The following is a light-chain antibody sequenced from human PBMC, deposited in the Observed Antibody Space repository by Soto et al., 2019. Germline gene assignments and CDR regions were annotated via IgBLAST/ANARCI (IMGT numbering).Light chain of an antibody. V-gene: IGKV3D-15*01. Sequence: EIVLTQSPGTLSVSPGDRAALSCRTSQSVSSDLAWYQQKPGQAPRLLIYGASTRATGIPARFSGSGSGTEFTLTISSLQSEDFAVYYCHHYSSWPPYTFGQGTKVDIK. CDR2: GAS. CDR3: HHYSSWPPYT. J-gene: IGKJ2*01. CDR1: QSVSSD.